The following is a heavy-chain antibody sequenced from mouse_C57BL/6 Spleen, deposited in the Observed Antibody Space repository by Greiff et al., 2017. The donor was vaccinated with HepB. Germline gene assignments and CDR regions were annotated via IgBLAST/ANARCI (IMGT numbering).Heavy chain of an antibody. Sequence: EVKLQESGGGLVQPKGSLKLSCAASGFSFNTYAMNWVRQAPGKGLEWVARIRSKSNNYATYYADSVKDRFTISRDDSESMLYLQMNNLKTEDTAMYYCVSQGLYSKSVYAMDYWGQGTSVTVSS. CDR1: GFSFNTYA. J-gene: IGHJ4*01. D-gene: IGHD2-5*01. CDR2: IRSKSNNYAT. V-gene: IGHV10-1*01. CDR3: VSQGLYSKSVYAMDY.